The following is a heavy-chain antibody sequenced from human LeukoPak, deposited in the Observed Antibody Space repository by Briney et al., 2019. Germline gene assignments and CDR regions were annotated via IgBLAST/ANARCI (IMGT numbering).Heavy chain of an antibody. CDR3: ARDPWASGWHDY. J-gene: IGHJ4*02. CDR2: INPNSGGT. D-gene: IGHD6-19*01. V-gene: IGHV1-2*02. CDR1: GYTFTGYY. Sequence: ASVKVSCKASGYTFTGYYMHWVRQAPGQGLEWMGWINPNSGGTNYAQKLQGRVTMTTDTSTSTAYMELRSLRSDDTAVYYCARDPWASGWHDYWGQGTLVTVSS.